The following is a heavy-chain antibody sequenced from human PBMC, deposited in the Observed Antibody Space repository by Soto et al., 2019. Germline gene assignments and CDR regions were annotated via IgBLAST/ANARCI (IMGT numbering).Heavy chain of an antibody. Sequence: GASVKVSCKASGYTFTGYYMHWVRQAPGQGLEWMGWINPNSGGTNYAQKFQGWVTTTRDTSISTAYMELSRLRSDDTAVYYCAREAVITLQKNYYYYYGMDVWGQGTTVTVSS. V-gene: IGHV1-2*04. CDR1: GYTFTGYY. D-gene: IGHD3-16*02. CDR2: INPNSGGT. CDR3: AREAVITLQKNYYYYYGMDV. J-gene: IGHJ6*02.